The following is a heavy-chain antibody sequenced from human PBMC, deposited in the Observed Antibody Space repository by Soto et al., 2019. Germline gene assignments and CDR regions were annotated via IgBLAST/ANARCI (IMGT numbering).Heavy chain of an antibody. J-gene: IGHJ4*02. CDR2: IRSGGDT. CDR1: GLSFSDYW. D-gene: IGHD1-1*01. CDR3: GRVDWNAGAD. V-gene: IGHV3-74*01. Sequence: EVRLAESGGGLVQPGGSLRLSCVASGLSFSDYWIHWVRQAPGKGLIWVSGIRSGGDTDYADSVKGRFTISRDNAKTTVYLQMNNLRADDTAGYYCGRVDWNAGADWGQGTLVTVSS.